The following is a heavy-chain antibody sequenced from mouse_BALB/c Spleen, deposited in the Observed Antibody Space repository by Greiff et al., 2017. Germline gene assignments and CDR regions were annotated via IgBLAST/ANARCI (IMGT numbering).Heavy chain of an antibody. J-gene: IGHJ2*01. D-gene: IGHD2-4*01. CDR3: ARGSYYDYDGPFDY. Sequence: VQLQQSGAELARPGASVKLSCKASGYTFTSYWMQWVKQRPGQGLEWIGAIYPGDGDTRYTQKFKGKATLTADKSSSTAYMQLSSLASEDSAVYYCARGSYYDYDGPFDYWGQGTTLTVSS. CDR2: IYPGDGDT. V-gene: IGHV1-87*01. CDR1: GYTFTSYW.